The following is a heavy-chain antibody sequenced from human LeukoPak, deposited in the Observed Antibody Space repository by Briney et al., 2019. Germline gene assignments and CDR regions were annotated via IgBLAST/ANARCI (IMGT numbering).Heavy chain of an antibody. CDR1: GFTFSSYD. D-gene: IGHD4-11*01. CDR3: ARDSLRAALHYVDV. CDR2: ISYDGSIK. V-gene: IGHV3-30*04. J-gene: IGHJ6*03. Sequence: PGGSLRLSCAASGFTFSSYDMNWVRQVPGRGLEWLALISYDGSIKYYADSVKGRFTISRDNSKNTFYLQLNTLRAEDTAVYYCARDSLRAALHYVDVWGKGATVTVSS.